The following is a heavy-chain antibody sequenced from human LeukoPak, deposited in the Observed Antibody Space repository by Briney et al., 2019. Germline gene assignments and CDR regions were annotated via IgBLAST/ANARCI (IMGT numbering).Heavy chain of an antibody. V-gene: IGHV3-30*01. Sequence: PGGSLRHSCAASGFTFSSYAMHWVRQAPGKGLEWVAVISYDGSNKYYADSVKGRFTISRDNSKNTLYLQMNSLRAEDTAVYYCASAAYSNYLDYYYYMDVWGKGTTVTVSS. CDR3: ASAAYSNYLDYYYYMDV. CDR1: GFTFSSYA. CDR2: ISYDGSNK. D-gene: IGHD4-11*01. J-gene: IGHJ6*03.